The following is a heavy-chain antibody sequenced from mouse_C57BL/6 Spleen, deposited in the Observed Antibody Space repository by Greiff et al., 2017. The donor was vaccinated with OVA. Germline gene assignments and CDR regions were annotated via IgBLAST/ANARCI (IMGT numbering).Heavy chain of an antibody. D-gene: IGHD2-2*01. Sequence: VQLQQSGPELVKPGASVKIPCKASGYTFTDYNMDWVKQSHGKSLEWIGDINPNNGGTIYNQKFKGKATLTVDKSSSTAYMELRSLTSEDTAVYNCAGGLRRGYWYFDVWGTGTTVTVSS. CDR3: AGGLRRGYWYFDV. CDR2: INPNNGGT. V-gene: IGHV1-18*01. J-gene: IGHJ1*03. CDR1: GYTFTDYN.